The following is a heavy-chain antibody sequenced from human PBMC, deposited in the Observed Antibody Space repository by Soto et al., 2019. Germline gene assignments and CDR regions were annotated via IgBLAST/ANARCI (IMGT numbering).Heavy chain of an antibody. J-gene: IGHJ5*02. CDR2: ISSSGSTI. V-gene: IGHV3-48*03. Sequence: EVQLVESGGGLVQPGGSLRLSCAASGFTFSSYEMNWVRQAPGKGPEWGSYISSSGSTIYYADSVKGRFTSSRDNAKNSLYLQMNSLRAEDTAVYYCARVTSPINMITRVINWFDPWGQGTLVTVSS. D-gene: IGHD3-16*01. CDR1: GFTFSSYE. CDR3: ARVTSPINMITRVINWFDP.